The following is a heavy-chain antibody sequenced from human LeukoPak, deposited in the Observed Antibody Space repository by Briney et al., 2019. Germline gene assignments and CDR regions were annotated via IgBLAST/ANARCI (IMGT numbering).Heavy chain of an antibody. J-gene: IGHJ4*02. CDR3: ARVYYHSVVDSCFDY. V-gene: IGHV4-39*07. CDR2: IYYSGST. Sequence: SETLSLTCAVYGGSFSNSSYYWGWIRQPPGKGLEWIGNIYYSGSTYYNPSLKSRVTISVDTSKNQFSLKLSSVTAADTAVYYCARVYYHSVVDSCFDYWGQGTLVTVSS. D-gene: IGHD3-22*01. CDR1: GGSFSNSSYY.